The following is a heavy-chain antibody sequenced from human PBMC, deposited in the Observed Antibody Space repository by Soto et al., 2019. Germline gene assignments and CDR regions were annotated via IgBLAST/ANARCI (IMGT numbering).Heavy chain of an antibody. V-gene: IGHV3-11*01. CDR3: ARVLYGSGTNWFDP. Sequence: QVQLVESGGGLVKPGGSLRLSCTASGFTFSDYYMGWIRQAPGEGLEYMSYISISGTSVYYADSVKGRFTISRDNTRNSLYLQMNSLSAEDTAMDYCARVLYGSGTNWFDPWGQGALVTVSS. J-gene: IGHJ5*02. D-gene: IGHD3-10*01. CDR1: GFTFSDYY. CDR2: ISISGTSV.